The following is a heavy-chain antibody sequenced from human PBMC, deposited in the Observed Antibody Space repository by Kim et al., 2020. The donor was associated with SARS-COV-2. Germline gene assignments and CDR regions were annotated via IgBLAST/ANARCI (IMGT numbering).Heavy chain of an antibody. D-gene: IGHD3-9*01. V-gene: IGHV4-38-2*02. CDR2: IYHSGST. Sequence: SETLSLTCTVSGYSISSGYYWGWIRQPPGKGLEWIGSIYHSGSTYYNPSLKSRVTISVDTSKNQFSLKLSSVTAADTAVYYCARTYYDILTGYGGSFID. CDR1: GYSISSGYY. J-gene: IGHJ4*01. CDR3: ARTYYDILTGYGGSFID.